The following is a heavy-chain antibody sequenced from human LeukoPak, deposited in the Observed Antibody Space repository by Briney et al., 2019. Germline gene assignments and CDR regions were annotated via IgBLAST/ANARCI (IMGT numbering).Heavy chain of an antibody. V-gene: IGHV4-4*09. Sequence: PSETLSLTCTVSGGSMSSYCWSWVRQPPGKGLEWIRFIYTTGSSDYNPFLRSRVTMSADTSKNQVSMELTFLTAADTAVYYCATSYDAKTAPYDLWGQGTLVTVSS. CDR2: IYTTGSS. J-gene: IGHJ5*02. CDR1: GGSMSSYC. D-gene: IGHD3-3*01. CDR3: ATSYDAKTAPYDL.